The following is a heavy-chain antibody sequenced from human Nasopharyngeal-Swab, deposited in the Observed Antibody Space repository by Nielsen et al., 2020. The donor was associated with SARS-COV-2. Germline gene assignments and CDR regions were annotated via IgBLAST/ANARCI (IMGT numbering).Heavy chain of an antibody. CDR2: IKSKTDGGTT. D-gene: IGHD1-26*01. J-gene: IGHJ4*02. V-gene: IGHV3-15*01. Sequence: GESLKISCAASGFTFGNAWMSWVRQAPGKGLEWVGRIKSKTDGGTTDYAAPVKGRFTISRGDSKNTLYLQMNSLKTEDTAVYYCTTSGSYVRYWGQGTLVTVSS. CDR3: TTSGSYVRY. CDR1: GFTFGNAW.